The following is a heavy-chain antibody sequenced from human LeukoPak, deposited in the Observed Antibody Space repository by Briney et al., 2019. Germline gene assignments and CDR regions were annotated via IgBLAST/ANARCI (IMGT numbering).Heavy chain of an antibody. Sequence: GGSLRLSCAASGFTFNSYWMSWVRQAPGKGLEWVANIKQDGSEKHYADSVKGRFTISRDNAKTSLYLQMNSLRAEDTAVYYCARIAVAYYFDYWGQGTLVTVSS. J-gene: IGHJ4*02. V-gene: IGHV3-7*01. CDR1: GFTFNSYW. D-gene: IGHD6-13*01. CDR3: ARIAVAYYFDY. CDR2: IKQDGSEK.